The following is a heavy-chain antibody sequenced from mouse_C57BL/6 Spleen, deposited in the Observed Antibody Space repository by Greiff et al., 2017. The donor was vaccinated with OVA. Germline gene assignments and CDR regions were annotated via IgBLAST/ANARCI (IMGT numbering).Heavy chain of an antibody. CDR1: GYTFTSYG. Sequence: VQLQQSGAELARPGASVKLSCKASGYTFTSYGISWVKQRTGQGLEWIGMIHPNSGSTNYNEKFKSKATLTVDKSSSTAYMQLSSLTSEDSAVYYCAREGDDFDYWGQGTTLTVSS. CDR3: AREGDDFDY. J-gene: IGHJ2*01. V-gene: IGHV1-81*01. CDR2: IHPNSGST.